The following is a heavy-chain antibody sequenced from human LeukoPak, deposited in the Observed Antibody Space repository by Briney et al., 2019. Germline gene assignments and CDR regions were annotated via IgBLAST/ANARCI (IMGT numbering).Heavy chain of an antibody. CDR2: IYYIGST. V-gene: IGHV4-59*01. J-gene: IGHJ4*02. Sequence: SETLSLTCTVSGGSISSDSVSWFRQPPGKGLEWIGYIYYIGSTNYNPSLKSRITISVDTSKSHFSLKLSSVTAADTAVYYCATVVGATGSSDYGCQGTLVTVSS. CDR3: ATVVGATGSSDY. CDR1: GGSISSDS. D-gene: IGHD1-26*01.